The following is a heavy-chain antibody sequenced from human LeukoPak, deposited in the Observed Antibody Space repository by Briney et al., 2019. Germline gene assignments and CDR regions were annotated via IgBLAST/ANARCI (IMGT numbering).Heavy chain of an antibody. J-gene: IGHJ5*02. Sequence: SETLSLTCAVYGGSFSGYYWSRIRQPLGKGLEWIGEINHSGSTNYNPSLKSRVTISVDTSKNQFSLKLSSVTAADAAVYYCARGKPYRVANNWFDPWGQGTLVTVSS. CDR2: INHSGST. CDR1: GGSFSGYY. V-gene: IGHV4-34*01. CDR3: ARGKPYRVANNWFDP. D-gene: IGHD2-15*01.